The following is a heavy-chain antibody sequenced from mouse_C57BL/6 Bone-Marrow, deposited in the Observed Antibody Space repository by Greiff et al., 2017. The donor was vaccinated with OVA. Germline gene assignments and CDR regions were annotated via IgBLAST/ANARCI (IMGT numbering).Heavy chain of an antibody. D-gene: IGHD1-1*01. CDR1: GYTFTDYY. Sequence: EVQLQQSGPELVKPGASVKISCKASGYTFTDYYMNWVKQSHGKSLEWIGDINPNNGGTSYNQKFKGKATLTVDKSSSTAYMELRSLTSEDSAVYYCARSRPYYGSPFDYWGQGTTLTVSS. CDR2: INPNNGGT. J-gene: IGHJ2*01. CDR3: ARSRPYYGSPFDY. V-gene: IGHV1-26*01.